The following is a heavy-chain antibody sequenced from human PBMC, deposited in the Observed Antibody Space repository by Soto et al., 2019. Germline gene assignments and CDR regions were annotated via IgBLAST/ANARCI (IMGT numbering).Heavy chain of an antibody. CDR2: IWYDGSNK. D-gene: IGHD2-2*02. CDR3: ARAKPDIRYCSSTSCYSSELVYYYYGMDV. J-gene: IGHJ6*02. V-gene: IGHV3-33*01. CDR1: GFTFSSYG. Sequence: LGGSLRLSCAASGFTFSSYGMHWVRQAPGKGLEWVAVIWYDGSNKYYADSVKGRFTISRDNSKNTLYLQMNSLRAEDTAVYYCARAKPDIRYCSSTSCYSSELVYYYYGMDVWGQGTTVTVSS.